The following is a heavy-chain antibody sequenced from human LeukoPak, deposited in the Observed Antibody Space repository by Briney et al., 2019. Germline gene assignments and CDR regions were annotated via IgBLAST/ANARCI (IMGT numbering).Heavy chain of an antibody. CDR1: GFTFSSYA. D-gene: IGHD5-18*01. CDR3: ARDRVIMDTAMVHFDY. V-gene: IGHV3-30-3*01. CDR2: ISYDGSNK. Sequence: GGSLRLSCAASGFTFSSYAMHWVRQAPGKGLEWVAVISYDGSNKYYADSVKGRFTISRDNSKNTLYLQMNSLRAEDTAVCYCARDRVIMDTAMVHFDYWGQGTLVTVSS. J-gene: IGHJ4*02.